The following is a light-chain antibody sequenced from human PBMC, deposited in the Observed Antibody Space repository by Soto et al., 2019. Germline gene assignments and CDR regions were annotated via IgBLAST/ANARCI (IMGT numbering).Light chain of an antibody. Sequence: IQMTHSPSPLSASVGDRVSITCRASQPIFSWLAWYPQKPGKAHKLVIYKASSLESGVPSRYSCSGSGTEFTLTLSGLQPDDFATYCCQQYTSYPSILGQSPKLDIK. CDR3: QQYTSYPSI. CDR2: KAS. J-gene: IGKJ2*01. CDR1: QPIFSW. V-gene: IGKV1-5*03.